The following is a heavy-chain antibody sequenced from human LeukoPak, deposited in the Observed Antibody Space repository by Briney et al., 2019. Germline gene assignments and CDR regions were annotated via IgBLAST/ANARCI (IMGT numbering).Heavy chain of an antibody. J-gene: IGHJ3*02. CDR1: GGTFSSYA. CDR3: ARDYGSRYCSSTSCPDAFDI. CDR2: IIPIFGTA. Sequence: GASVKVSCKASGGTFSSYAISWVRQAPGQGLEWMGGIIPIFGTANYAQKFQGRVTITADESTSTAYMELSSLGSEDTAVYYCARDYGSRYCSSTSCPDAFDIWGQGTMVTVSS. V-gene: IGHV1-69*13. D-gene: IGHD2-2*01.